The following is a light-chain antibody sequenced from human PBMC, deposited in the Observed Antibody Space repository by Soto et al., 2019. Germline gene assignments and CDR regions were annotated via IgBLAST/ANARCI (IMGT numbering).Light chain of an antibody. V-gene: IGLV2-11*01. CDR2: DVN. J-gene: IGLJ1*01. CDR1: SSDVGGYNY. Sequence: QSALTQPRSVSGSPGQSVAISCTGTSSDVGGYNYVSWYQQHPGKAPKVMIYDVNKRPSGVPDRFSGSKSGNTASLTISGLQAYDEAEYYCCSYAGRYTYVFGSGTKVTVL. CDR3: CSYAGRYTYV.